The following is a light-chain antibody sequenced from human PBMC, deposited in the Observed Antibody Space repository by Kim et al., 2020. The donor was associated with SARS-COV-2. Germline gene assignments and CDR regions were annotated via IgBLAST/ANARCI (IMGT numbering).Light chain of an antibody. Sequence: VALGQTVRITCQGNSLRSYYATWYQQKPGQAAILVIYGKNNRTSGIPDRFSGSSSGNTASLTITGTQAGDEADYYCNSRDSNDNVVFGGGTKVTVL. CDR3: NSRDSNDNVV. CDR2: GKN. V-gene: IGLV3-19*01. CDR1: SLRSYY. J-gene: IGLJ2*01.